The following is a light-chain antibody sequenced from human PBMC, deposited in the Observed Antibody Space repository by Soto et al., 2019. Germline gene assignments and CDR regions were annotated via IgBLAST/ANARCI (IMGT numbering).Light chain of an antibody. CDR3: QQYNSYWT. CDR2: DAS. Sequence: DIQMTQSPSTLSASVGDRVTITSRASQSISSWLAWYQQKPGKAPKLLIYDASSLESGAPSRFSGSGSGTEFTLTISSLQPDDFATYYCQQYNSYWTFGQGTKVDIK. J-gene: IGKJ1*01. V-gene: IGKV1-5*01. CDR1: QSISSW.